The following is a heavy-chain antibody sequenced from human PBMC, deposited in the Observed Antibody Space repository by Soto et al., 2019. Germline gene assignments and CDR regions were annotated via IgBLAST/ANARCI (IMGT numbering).Heavy chain of an antibody. V-gene: IGHV1-69*01. Sequence: QVQLVQSGAEVQKPGSSVKVSCKASGGTFSSYAISWVRQAPGQGLEWMGGIIPISDKTNYAQKFQGRVTITADESTSTAYMEPSSMRSEDTAVYYCARSQGSSTSLEIYYDSCYGMDVWGQGTTVTVSS. CDR1: GGTFSSYA. D-gene: IGHD2-2*01. CDR2: IIPISDKT. J-gene: IGHJ6*02. CDR3: ARSQGSSTSLEIYYDSCYGMDV.